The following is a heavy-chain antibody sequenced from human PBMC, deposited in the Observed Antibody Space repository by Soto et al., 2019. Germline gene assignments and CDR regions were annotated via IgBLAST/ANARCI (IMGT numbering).Heavy chain of an antibody. D-gene: IGHD3-22*01. CDR3: ARALGYYDSSGYSDFDY. J-gene: IGHJ4*02. Sequence: QVQLQESGPGLVKPSETLSLTCTVSGGSVSSGSYYWSWIRQPPGKGLEWIGYIYYSGSTNYNPSLKSRVTISVDTSKNQFSLKLSSVTAADTAVYYCARALGYYDSSGYSDFDYWGQGTLVTVSS. CDR2: IYYSGST. CDR1: GGSVSSGSYY. V-gene: IGHV4-61*01.